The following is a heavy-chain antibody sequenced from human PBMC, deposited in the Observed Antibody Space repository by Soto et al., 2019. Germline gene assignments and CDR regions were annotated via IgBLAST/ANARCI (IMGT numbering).Heavy chain of an antibody. Sequence: QITLKESGPTLVKPTQTLTLTCTFSGFSLSTSGVGVGWIRQPPGKALEWLALIYWDDDKRYSPSLKSRLTMTKDTSKNQVVLTMTNMDPVNTVTYYCAHIVGAPNWFDPWGQGTLVTVS. J-gene: IGHJ5*02. V-gene: IGHV2-5*02. CDR1: GFSLSTSGVG. D-gene: IGHD1-26*01. CDR2: IYWDDDK. CDR3: AHIVGAPNWFDP.